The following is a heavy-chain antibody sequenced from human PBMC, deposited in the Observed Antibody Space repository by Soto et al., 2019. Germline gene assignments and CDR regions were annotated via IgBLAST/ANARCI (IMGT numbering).Heavy chain of an antibody. CDR1: GTSLNSGTNY. D-gene: IGHD2-15*01. V-gene: IGHV4-61*01. CDR3: AGDYGPYCYDP. Sequence: PSETLSLTCTVSGTSLNSGTNYSNCVRQPTGKALEWIGYIYGSGNTKYNPSLKSRVTISQDTSKNQVSLKMNSVTATDTAMYYCAGDYGPYCYDPCGQGILVTVSS. CDR2: IYGSGNT. J-gene: IGHJ5*02.